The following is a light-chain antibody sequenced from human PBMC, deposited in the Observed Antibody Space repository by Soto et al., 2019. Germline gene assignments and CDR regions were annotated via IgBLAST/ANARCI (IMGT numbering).Light chain of an antibody. V-gene: IGKV1-27*01. J-gene: IGKJ1*01. CDR2: SAS. Sequence: DIQMTQSPSSLSASVGDSVTINCRASQGINNYLAWYQQKPGKVPVLLIYSASTLKSGVPSRFSGRGAGTDFTLTISSLQPEDFATYYCQKYDRAPRTFGQGTKVDIK. CDR1: QGINNY. CDR3: QKYDRAPRT.